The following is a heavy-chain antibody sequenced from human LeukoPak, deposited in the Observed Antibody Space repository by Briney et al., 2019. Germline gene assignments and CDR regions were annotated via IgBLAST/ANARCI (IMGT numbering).Heavy chain of an antibody. CDR1: GFTIGPYA. CDR2: IKADGSGT. D-gene: IGHD2/OR15-2a*01. V-gene: IGHV3-43*02. J-gene: IGHJ6*02. Sequence: GGALRLSCAASGFTIGPYAMYWVRQGPGRGLEWVSVIKADGSGTFYADSVRGRFTTSRDNSKNSLYLQMNSLTSEDTALYYCATWAFYHNLDVWGQGTTVIV. CDR3: ATWAFYHNLDV.